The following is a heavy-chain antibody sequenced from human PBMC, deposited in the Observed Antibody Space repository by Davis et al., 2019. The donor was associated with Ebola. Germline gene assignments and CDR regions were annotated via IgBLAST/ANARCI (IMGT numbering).Heavy chain of an antibody. CDR2: IYSGGST. J-gene: IGHJ4*02. V-gene: IGHV3-53*01. Sequence: GESLKISCAASGFTFSSYWMSWVRQAPGKGLEWVSVIYSGGSTYYADSVKGRFTISRDNSKNTLYLQMNSLRAEDTAVYYCARGIAVAPLWGQGTLVTVSS. CDR3: ARGIAVAPL. D-gene: IGHD6-13*01. CDR1: GFTFSSYW.